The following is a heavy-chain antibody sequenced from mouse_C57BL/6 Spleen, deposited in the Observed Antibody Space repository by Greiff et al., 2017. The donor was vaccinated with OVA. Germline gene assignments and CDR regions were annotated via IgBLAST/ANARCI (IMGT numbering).Heavy chain of an antibody. CDR3: ARHGLGNFDY. CDR2: ISNGGGST. Sequence: EVKVVESGGGLVQPGGSLKLSCAASGFTFSDYYMYWVRQTPEQRLEWVAYISNGGGSTYYPDTVKGRFTISRDNAKNTLYLQMSRLKSEDTAMYYCARHGLGNFDYWGQGTTLTVSS. V-gene: IGHV5-12*01. CDR1: GFTFSDYY. J-gene: IGHJ2*01. D-gene: IGHD3-3*01.